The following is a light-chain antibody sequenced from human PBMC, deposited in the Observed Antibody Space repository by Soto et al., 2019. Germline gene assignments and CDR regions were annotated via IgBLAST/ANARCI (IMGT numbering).Light chain of an antibody. Sequence: EIVLTHSPATLSVSPWEIATLSCGASQSVSSDLAWYHQRPGQAPRLLIYGASTRATGIPARFSGSGSGTEFTPTINSLQSEDFAVYYCQQYNNCPRTFGHGTKVDIK. CDR3: QQYNNCPRT. CDR2: GAS. J-gene: IGKJ1*01. V-gene: IGKV3-15*01. CDR1: QSVSSD.